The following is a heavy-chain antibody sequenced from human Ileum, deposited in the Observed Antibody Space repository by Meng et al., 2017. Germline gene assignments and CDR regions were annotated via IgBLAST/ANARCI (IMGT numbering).Heavy chain of an antibody. CDR3: ARDEPDVLIGYEAY. V-gene: IGHV1-69*06. D-gene: IGHD3-9*01. CDR2: ITPMYGTA. CDR1: GGTFSSYG. Sequence: QVQLLQSETEVKKPGASVKVSCKSSGGTFSSYGISWVRQAPGQGLEWMGGITPMYGTANYGQKFQGRVTITADKSTSKIYMELSSLRSEDTAVYYCARDEPDVLIGYEAYWGQGTLVTASS. J-gene: IGHJ4*02.